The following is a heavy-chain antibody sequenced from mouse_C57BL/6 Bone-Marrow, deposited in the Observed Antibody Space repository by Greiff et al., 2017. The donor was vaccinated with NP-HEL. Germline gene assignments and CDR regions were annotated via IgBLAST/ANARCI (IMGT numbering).Heavy chain of an antibody. Sequence: QVQLQQPGAELVMPGASVKLSCKASGYTFTSYWMHWVKQRPGQGLEWIGEIDPSDSYTNYNQKFKGKSTLTVDKSSSTAYMQLSSLTSEDSAVYYCAREGPDLLSLMDYWGQGTSVTVSS. V-gene: IGHV1-69*01. CDR2: IDPSDSYT. CDR1: GYTFTSYW. D-gene: IGHD2-1*01. CDR3: AREGPDLLSLMDY. J-gene: IGHJ4*01.